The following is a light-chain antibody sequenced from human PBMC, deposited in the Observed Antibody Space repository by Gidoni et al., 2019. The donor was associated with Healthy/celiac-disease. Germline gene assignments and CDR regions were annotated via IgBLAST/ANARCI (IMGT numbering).Light chain of an antibody. CDR3: QKYNSAPRT. V-gene: IGKV1-27*01. CDR1: QGIRSY. CDR2: AAS. Sequence: DIQMTQSLSSLSASVGDRVTITCRASQGIRSYLAWYQQKPGKVPKLLIYAASTLQSGVPSRFSGSGSGTDFTLTISSLQPEDVATYFCQKYNSAPRTFGQGTKVEIK. J-gene: IGKJ1*01.